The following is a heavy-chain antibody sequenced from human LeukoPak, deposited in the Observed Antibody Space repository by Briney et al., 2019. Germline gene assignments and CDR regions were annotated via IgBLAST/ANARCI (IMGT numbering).Heavy chain of an antibody. D-gene: IGHD3-10*01. CDR3: AKDLNYYGSGSYSHYYYYDMDV. CDR2: ISGSGGST. CDR1: GFTFSSYA. J-gene: IGHJ6*02. Sequence: GGSLRLSCAASGFTFSSYAMSWVRQAPGKGLEWVSAISGSGGSTYYADSVKGRFTISRDNSKNTLYLQMNSLRAEDTAVYYCAKDLNYYGSGSYSHYYYYDMDVWGQGTTVTVSS. V-gene: IGHV3-23*01.